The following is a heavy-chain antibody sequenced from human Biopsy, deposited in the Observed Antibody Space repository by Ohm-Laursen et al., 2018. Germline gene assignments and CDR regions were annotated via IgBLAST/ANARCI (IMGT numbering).Heavy chain of an antibody. CDR2: IHNSGST. CDR1: GDSLSSYF. CDR3: ARALGGYDLSAYYIGS. J-gene: IGHJ4*02. V-gene: IGHV4-59*01. Sequence: SETLSLTCTVSGDSLSSYFWSWIRQPPGKGLEWIGFIHNSGSTDHNPSLKSRVTVSMDVSNNDFSLKLTSVTAADTAVYYCARALGGYDLSAYYIGSWGQGTLVTVSS. D-gene: IGHD3-22*01.